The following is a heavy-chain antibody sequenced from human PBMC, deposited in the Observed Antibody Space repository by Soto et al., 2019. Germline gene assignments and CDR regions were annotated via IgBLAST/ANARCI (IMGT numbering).Heavy chain of an antibody. CDR3: ARDNLEISSGWYPITYYYYYGMDV. Sequence: KPGGSLRLSCAASGFTFSSYSMNWVRQAPGKGLEWVSSISSSSSYIYYADSVKGRFTISRDNAKNSLYLQMNSLRAEDTAVYYCARDNLEISSGWYPITYYYYYGMDVWGQGTTVTVSS. CDR2: ISSSSSYI. D-gene: IGHD6-19*01. V-gene: IGHV3-21*01. J-gene: IGHJ6*02. CDR1: GFTFSSYS.